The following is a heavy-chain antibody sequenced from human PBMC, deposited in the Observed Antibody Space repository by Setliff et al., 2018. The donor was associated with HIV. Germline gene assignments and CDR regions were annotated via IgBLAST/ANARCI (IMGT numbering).Heavy chain of an antibody. D-gene: IGHD1-26*01. Sequence: PGGSLRLSCAASGFTFSTYSMNWVRQSPGKGLEWVPYISGSSGYMYYADSVKGRFTISRDNAKNSLYLQMNGLRAEDTAAYYCAPLVGATGAPSYWGQGTLVTVSS. CDR1: GFTFSTYS. J-gene: IGHJ4*02. V-gene: IGHV3-21*01. CDR3: APLVGATGAPSY. CDR2: ISGSSGYM.